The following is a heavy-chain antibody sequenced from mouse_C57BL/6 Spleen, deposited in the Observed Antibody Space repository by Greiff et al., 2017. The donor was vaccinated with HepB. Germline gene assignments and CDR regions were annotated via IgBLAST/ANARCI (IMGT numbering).Heavy chain of an antibody. CDR3: ARRGKENYFDD. Sequence: VQLQQSGAELVKPGASVKISCKASGYAFSSYWMNWVKQRPGKGLEWIGQIYPGDGDTNYNGKFKGKATLTADKSSSTAYMQLSSLTSEDSAVYFCARRGKENYFDDWGQGTTLTVSS. CDR1: GYAFSSYW. D-gene: IGHD2-1*01. V-gene: IGHV1-80*01. CDR2: IYPGDGDT. J-gene: IGHJ2*01.